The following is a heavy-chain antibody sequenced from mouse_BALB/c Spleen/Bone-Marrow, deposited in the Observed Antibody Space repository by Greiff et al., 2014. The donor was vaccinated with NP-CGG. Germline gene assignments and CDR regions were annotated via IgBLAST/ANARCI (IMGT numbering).Heavy chain of an antibody. V-gene: IGHV14-3*02. CDR2: IDPANGFA. D-gene: IGHD2-10*01. CDR3: ARAYYGNYLYVMDY. Sequence: EVQLQQSGAELVKPGASVKLSCTASGFNIKDTYIHWVNQRPEQGLEWIGRIDPANGFAKYDPKFQGKATITADTSSNTAYLHLSSLTSEDTAVYYCARAYYGNYLYVMDYWGQGTSVTVSS. J-gene: IGHJ4*01. CDR1: GFNIKDTY.